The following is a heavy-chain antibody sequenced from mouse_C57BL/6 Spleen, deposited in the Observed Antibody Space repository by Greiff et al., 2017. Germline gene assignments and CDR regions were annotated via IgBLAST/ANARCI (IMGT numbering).Heavy chain of an antibody. CDR3: ARSHYYGSSYDFDY. D-gene: IGHD1-1*01. Sequence: VQLQQPGAELVMPGASVKLSCKASGYTFTSYWMHWVKQRPGQGLEWIGEIDPSDSYTNYTPKFKGKSTLTVDKSSSTAYMQLSSLTSEDSAVYYCARSHYYGSSYDFDYWGQGTTLTGSS. J-gene: IGHJ2*01. V-gene: IGHV1-69*01. CDR2: IDPSDSYT. CDR1: GYTFTSYW.